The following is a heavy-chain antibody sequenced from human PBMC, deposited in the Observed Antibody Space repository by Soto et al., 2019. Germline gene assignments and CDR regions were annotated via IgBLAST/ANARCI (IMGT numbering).Heavy chain of an antibody. V-gene: IGHV1-69*06. J-gene: IGHJ5*02. Sequence: VASVEVSCKASGGTFSSYAISWVRQAPGQGLEWMGGIIPIFGTANYAQKFQGRVTITADKSTSTAYMELSSLRSEDTAVYYCARWSGGIAAAGTSSWFDPWGQGTLVTVSS. CDR3: ARWSGGIAAAGTSSWFDP. CDR1: GGTFSSYA. D-gene: IGHD6-13*01. CDR2: IIPIFGTA.